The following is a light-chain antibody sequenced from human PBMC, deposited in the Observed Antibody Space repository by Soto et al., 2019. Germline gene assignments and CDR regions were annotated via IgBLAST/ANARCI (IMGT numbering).Light chain of an antibody. CDR2: SAT. CDR1: QDISHC. J-gene: IGKJ4*01. CDR3: QQGHTFPLT. V-gene: IGKV1-12*01. Sequence: DIQMTQSPSSVSASVGDRVTITCRASQDISHCLAWHQQKPGKAPKLLIYSATTLHSGVPSRFSGSGSGTDFTLTINSLQPEDFATYFCQQGHTFPLTFGGGTKVEIK.